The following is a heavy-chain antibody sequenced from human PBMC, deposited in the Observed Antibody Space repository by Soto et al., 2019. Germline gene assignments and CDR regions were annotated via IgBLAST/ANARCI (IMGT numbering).Heavy chain of an antibody. J-gene: IGHJ4*02. D-gene: IGHD6-19*01. Sequence: EVQLVESGGGLVKPGGSLRLSCAASGLPFSRYSMNWVRQAPGMGLEWVPSISSSSSYIYYADSVKGRFTTSRDSAKNSRYLQMISLRAQDTAVYYCARGIAVAGFDYWGQGTLVTVSS. V-gene: IGHV3-21*01. CDR1: GLPFSRYS. CDR3: ARGIAVAGFDY. CDR2: ISSSSSYI.